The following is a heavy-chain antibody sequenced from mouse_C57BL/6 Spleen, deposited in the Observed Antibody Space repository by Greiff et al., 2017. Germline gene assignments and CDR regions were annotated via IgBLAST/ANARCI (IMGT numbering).Heavy chain of an antibody. CDR2: IYPGGGYT. Sequence: QVQLQQSGAELVRPGTSVKMSCKASGYTFTNYWIGWAKQRPGHGLEWIGDIYPGGGYTNYNEKFKGKDTLTADKSSSPAYMQFSSLTSYDSAIYYCATSSPWYFDYGAQGPTLPVPS. J-gene: IGHJ2*01. CDR1: GYTFTNYW. V-gene: IGHV1-63*01. D-gene: IGHD1-1*01. CDR3: ATSSPWYFDY.